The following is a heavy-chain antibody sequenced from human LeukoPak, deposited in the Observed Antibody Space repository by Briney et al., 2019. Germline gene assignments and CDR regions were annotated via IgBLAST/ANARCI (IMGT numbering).Heavy chain of an antibody. D-gene: IGHD3-22*01. J-gene: IGHJ3*02. CDR3: ARAGSSGPGAFDI. CDR2: ISSSSSYI. CDR1: GFTFSSYS. Sequence: PGGSLRLSCAASGFTFSSYSMNWARQAPGKGLEWVSSISSSSSYIYYADSVKGRFTISRDNAKNSLYLQMNSLRAEDTAVYYCARAGSSGPGAFDIWGQGTMVTVSS. V-gene: IGHV3-21*01.